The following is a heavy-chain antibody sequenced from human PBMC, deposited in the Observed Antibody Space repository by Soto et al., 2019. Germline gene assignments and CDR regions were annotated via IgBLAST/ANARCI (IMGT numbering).Heavy chain of an antibody. Sequence: ASVKVSCKASGYTFTSYGISWVRQAPGQGLEWMGWISAYNGNTNYAQKLQGRVTMTTDTSTSTAYMELRSLRSDDTAVYYCAAAVVVAASYYGMDVWGQGTTVTVSS. V-gene: IGHV1-18*01. D-gene: IGHD2-15*01. CDR1: GYTFTSYG. J-gene: IGHJ6*02. CDR2: ISAYNGNT. CDR3: AAAVVVAASYYGMDV.